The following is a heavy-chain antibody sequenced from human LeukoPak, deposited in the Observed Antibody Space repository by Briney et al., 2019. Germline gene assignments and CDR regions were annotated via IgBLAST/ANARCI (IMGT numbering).Heavy chain of an antibody. J-gene: IGHJ4*02. CDR3: ARDATMVRGVIITYYFDY. CDR2: IYYSGST. CDR1: GGSISSYY. Sequence: SETLSLTCTVSGGSISSYYWSWIRQPPGKGLEWIGYIYYSGSTNYNPSLKSRVTISVDTSKNQFSLKLSSVTAADTAVYYCARDATMVRGVIITYYFDYWGQGILVTVSS. D-gene: IGHD3-10*01. V-gene: IGHV4-59*12.